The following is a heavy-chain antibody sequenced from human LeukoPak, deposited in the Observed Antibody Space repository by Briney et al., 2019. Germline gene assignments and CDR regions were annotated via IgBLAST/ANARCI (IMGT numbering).Heavy chain of an antibody. CDR1: GGTFSSYA. J-gene: IGHJ4*02. CDR2: ISAYNGNT. V-gene: IGHV1-18*01. CDR3: ARRPPLRYSDY. Sequence: GSSVKVSCKASGGTFSSYAISWVRQAPGQGLEWMGWISAYNGNTNYAQKLQGRVTMTTDTSTSTAYMELRSLRSDDTAVYYCARRPPLRYSDYWGQGTLVTVSS. D-gene: IGHD3-9*01.